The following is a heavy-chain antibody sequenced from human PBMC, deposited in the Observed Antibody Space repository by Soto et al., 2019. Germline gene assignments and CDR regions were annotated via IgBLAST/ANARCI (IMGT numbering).Heavy chain of an antibody. CDR3: PRRRSGSADAFDI. J-gene: IGHJ3*02. V-gene: IGHV1-18*04. D-gene: IGHD1-26*01. Sequence: ASVKVSCKASGYTFTGYGISWVGQAPGQGLEGMGWISAYNGNTNYAQELQGRGTMTTEKSTSTAYMELRSLRSDDSALYYCPRRRSGSADAFDIWGQGTMVTVSS. CDR1: GYTFTGYG. CDR2: ISAYNGNT.